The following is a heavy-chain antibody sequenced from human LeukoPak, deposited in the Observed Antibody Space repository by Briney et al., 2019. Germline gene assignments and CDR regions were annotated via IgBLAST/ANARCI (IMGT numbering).Heavy chain of an antibody. CDR3: ARASSSREIDY. D-gene: IGHD6-6*01. CDR2: IYYSGST. V-gene: IGHV4-39*07. CDR1: GGSISSSSYY. Sequence: PSETLSLTCTVSGGSISSSSYYWGWIRQPPGKGLEWIGSIYYSGSTYYNPSLKSRVTISVDTSKNQFSLKLSSVTAADTAVYYCARASSSREIDYWGQGTLVTVSS. J-gene: IGHJ4*02.